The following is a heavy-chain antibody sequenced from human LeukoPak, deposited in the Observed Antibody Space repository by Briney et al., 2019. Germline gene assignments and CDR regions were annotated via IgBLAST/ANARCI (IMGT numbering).Heavy chain of an antibody. V-gene: IGHV1-3*01. CDR3: AREHDTLTGMSFDY. D-gene: IGHD3-9*01. CDR1: GYSFSTYA. J-gene: IGHJ4*02. CDR2: INAGNGNT. Sequence: ASVKVSCKASGYSFSTYAIQWVRQAPGQGLEWMGWINAGNGNTKYSQKFQGRVTISRDTSASTVYMELSSLRSEDTAVYYCAREHDTLTGMSFDYWGQGTLVTVSS.